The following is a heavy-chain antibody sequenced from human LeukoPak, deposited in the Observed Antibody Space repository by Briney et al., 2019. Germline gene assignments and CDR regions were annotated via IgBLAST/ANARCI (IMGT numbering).Heavy chain of an antibody. V-gene: IGHV3-23*01. D-gene: IGHD6-13*01. CDR3: AKVWVAAAGYYCYYMDV. CDR1: GFTFSSYG. Sequence: GGSLRLSCAASGFTFSSYGMSWVRQAPGKGLEWVSAISGSGGSTYYADSVKGRFTISRDNSKNTLYLQMNSLRAEDTAVYYCAKVWVAAAGYYCYYMDVWGKGTTVTVSS. J-gene: IGHJ6*03. CDR2: ISGSGGST.